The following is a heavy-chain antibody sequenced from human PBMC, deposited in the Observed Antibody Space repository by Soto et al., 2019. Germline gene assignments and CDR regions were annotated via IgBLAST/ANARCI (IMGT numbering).Heavy chain of an antibody. CDR3: AKPLGYCSGGSCYHDAFDI. V-gene: IGHV3-30*18. J-gene: IGHJ3*02. CDR1: GFTFSSYG. D-gene: IGHD2-15*01. Sequence: GGSLRLSCAASGFTFSSYGMHWVRQAPGKGLEWVAVISYDGSNKYYADSVKGRFTISRDNSKNTLYLQMNSLRAEDTAVYYCAKPLGYCSGGSCYHDAFDIWGQGTMVTVSS. CDR2: ISYDGSNK.